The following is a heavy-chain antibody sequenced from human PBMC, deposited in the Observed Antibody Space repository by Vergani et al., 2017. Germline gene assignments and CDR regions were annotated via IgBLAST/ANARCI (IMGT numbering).Heavy chain of an antibody. CDR1: GGSISSGGYY. V-gene: IGHV4-31*03. CDR2: IYYSGST. Sequence: QVQLQESGPGLVKPSQTLSLTCTVSGGSISSGGYYWSWIRQHPGKGLEWIGYIYYSGSTYYNPSLKSRVTISVDTSKNQFSLKLSSVTAADTAVYYCARVPPYCSSTSCYTKAFDYWGQGTLVTVSS. CDR3: ARVPPYCSSTSCYTKAFDY. J-gene: IGHJ4*02. D-gene: IGHD2-2*02.